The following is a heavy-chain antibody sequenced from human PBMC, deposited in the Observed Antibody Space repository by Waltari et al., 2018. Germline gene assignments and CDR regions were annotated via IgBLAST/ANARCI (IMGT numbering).Heavy chain of an antibody. V-gene: IGHV1-69*01. CDR2: IIPKIGAS. CDR3: ATDTSPPY. Sequence: QVQLVQSGAEVKKPGSSVTVPCKVSGGTFGRLAISWVRQAAGEGLEWMGGIIPKIGASNYAQKFQGRVTITADDSTRIAYMEVSSLSFEDTAVYFCATDTSPPYWGQGTLVIVSS. J-gene: IGHJ4*02. CDR1: GGTFGRLA. D-gene: IGHD2-2*01.